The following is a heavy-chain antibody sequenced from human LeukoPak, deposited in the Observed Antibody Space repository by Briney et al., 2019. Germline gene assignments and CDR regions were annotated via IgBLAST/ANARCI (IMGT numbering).Heavy chain of an antibody. J-gene: IGHJ4*02. D-gene: IGHD1-26*01. V-gene: IGHV4-34*01. CDR1: GGSFSGYY. CDR2: IYHSGST. Sequence: SETLSLTCAVYGGSFSGYYWSWIRQPPGKGLEWIGSIYHSGSTYYNPSLKSRVTISVDTSKNQFSLKLSSVTAADTAVYYCARLREGGANWGQGTLVTVSS. CDR3: ARLREGGAN.